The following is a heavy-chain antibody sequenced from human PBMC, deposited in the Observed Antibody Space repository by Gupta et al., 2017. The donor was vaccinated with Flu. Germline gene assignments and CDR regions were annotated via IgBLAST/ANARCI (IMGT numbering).Heavy chain of an antibody. D-gene: IGHD1/OR15-1a*01. CDR2: IHPDGSIA. CDR1: GVPFSSSW. Sequence: DVQLVESGGGIIQPGGSLRLSCVTYGVPFSSSWLHWVRQVPARGPELVARIHPDGSIAWVADALKGRFIVSRDNARNTLHLHMSWVRVEDTAIYYCGTEQHPSGQRATENWGQGGPGTVSS. CDR3: GTEQHPSGQRATEN. V-gene: IGHV3-74*01. J-gene: IGHJ4*02.